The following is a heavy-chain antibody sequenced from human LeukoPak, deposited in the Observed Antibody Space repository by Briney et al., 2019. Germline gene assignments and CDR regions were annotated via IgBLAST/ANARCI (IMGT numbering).Heavy chain of an antibody. J-gene: IGHJ4*02. CDR1: GGSFSGYY. V-gene: IGHV4-34*01. CDR3: ARSLVGATTGYFDY. CDR2: INHSGST. D-gene: IGHD1-26*01. Sequence: SETLSLTCAVYGGSFSGYYWSWIRQPPGKGLEWIGEINHSGSTNYNPSLKSRVTISVDTSKNQFSLKLSSVTAADTAVYYCARSLVGATTGYFDYWGQGTLVTVSS.